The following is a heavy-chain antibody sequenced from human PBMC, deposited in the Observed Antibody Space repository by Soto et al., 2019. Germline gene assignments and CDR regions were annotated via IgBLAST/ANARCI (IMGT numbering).Heavy chain of an antibody. CDR2: IIPIFGTA. D-gene: IGHD4-17*01. V-gene: IGHV1-69*13. CDR3: ARGAATVTNGGYYYYGMDV. CDR1: GGTFSSYA. Sequence: GASVKVSCKASGGTFSSYAISWVRQAPGQGLEWMGGIIPIFGTANYAQKLQGRVTITADESTSTAYMELSSLRSEDTAVYYCARGAATVTNGGYYYYGMDVWGQGTTVTVSS. J-gene: IGHJ6*02.